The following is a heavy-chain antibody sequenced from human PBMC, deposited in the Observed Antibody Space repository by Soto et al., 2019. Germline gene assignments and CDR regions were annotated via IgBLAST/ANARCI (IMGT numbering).Heavy chain of an antibody. CDR3: ARAQWLVLDY. J-gene: IGHJ4*02. Sequence: TLSLTCTVCGGSISSGGYSGSWIRQPPGKGLEWIGYIYHSGSTYYNPSLKSRVTISLDRSKNHFSLKLSSVSAADTAVYYCARAQWLVLDYWGQGTLVTVS. V-gene: IGHV4-30-2*01. CDR2: IYHSGST. CDR1: GGSISSGGYS. D-gene: IGHD6-19*01.